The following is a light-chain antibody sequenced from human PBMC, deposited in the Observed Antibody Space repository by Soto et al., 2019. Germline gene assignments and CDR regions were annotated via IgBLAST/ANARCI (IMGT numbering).Light chain of an antibody. CDR2: EVT. J-gene: IGLJ3*02. CDR3: QAYDYSLTAFV. Sequence: QSALTQPASVSGSPGQSITISCTGTINDIGSYHYVAWYQHHPGKAPKLIIYEVTHRPSGVSNRFSGSKSGNTASLTISGLQAEDEADYYCQAYDYSLTAFVFGGGTKLTVL. V-gene: IGLV2-14*01. CDR1: INDIGSYHY.